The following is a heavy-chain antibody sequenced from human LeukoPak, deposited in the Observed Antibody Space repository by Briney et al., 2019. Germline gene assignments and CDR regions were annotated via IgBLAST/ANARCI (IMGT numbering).Heavy chain of an antibody. CDR3: ARDYDILTGYYIGGHFDY. Sequence: ASVKVSCKASGYTFTNYGISWVRQAPGQGLEWMGWISAYNGNTNYAQKLQGRVTMTTDTSTSTAYMELRSLRSDDTAVYYCARDYDILTGYYIGGHFDYWGQGTLVTVSS. D-gene: IGHD3-9*01. V-gene: IGHV1-18*01. J-gene: IGHJ4*02. CDR1: GYTFTNYG. CDR2: ISAYNGNT.